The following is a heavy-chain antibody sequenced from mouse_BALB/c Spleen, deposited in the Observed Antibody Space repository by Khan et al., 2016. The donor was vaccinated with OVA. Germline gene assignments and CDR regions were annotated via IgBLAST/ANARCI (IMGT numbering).Heavy chain of an antibody. V-gene: IGHV2-6-1*01. CDR2: ICSDGST. CDR1: GFSLTNYG. Sequence: QVQLKESGPGLVAPSQSLSITCTISGFSLTNYGVHWVRQPPGKGLEWLVVICSDGSTTYNSALKFSLSISKDNSKSQVFLKMNSLQTDDTAMYYCAKQPYYHYYIMDYWGQGAKVTVSS. D-gene: IGHD2-10*01. J-gene: IGHJ4*01. CDR3: AKQPYYHYYIMDY.